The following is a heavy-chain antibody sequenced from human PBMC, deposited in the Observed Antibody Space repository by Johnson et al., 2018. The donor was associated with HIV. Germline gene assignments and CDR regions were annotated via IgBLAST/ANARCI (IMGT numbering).Heavy chain of an antibody. CDR1: GFSFSSYT. Sequence: QVQLVESGGGVVQPGRSLRLFCAVSGFSFSSYTMHWVRQAPGKGLEWVALLSYDGSNKYYADSVKGRFTISRDNSKNTLYLQMNSLRAEDTAVFYCAKIVATSDDVFDIWGQGTMVTVSS. D-gene: IGHD5-12*01. V-gene: IGHV3-30-3*02. CDR2: LSYDGSNK. J-gene: IGHJ3*02. CDR3: AKIVATSDDVFDI.